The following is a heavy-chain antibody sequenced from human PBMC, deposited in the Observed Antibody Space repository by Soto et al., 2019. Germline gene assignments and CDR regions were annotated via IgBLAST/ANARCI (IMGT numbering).Heavy chain of an antibody. J-gene: IGHJ2*01. CDR1: GGSFSGFY. V-gene: IGHV4-34*01. CDR3: ARMAGPWYFDL. Sequence: SETLSLTCAVHGGSFSGFYWTWIRQPPGKGLEWIGEINHSGSSNYNPPPKSRVTMSLDTSRNQFSLSLNSVTAADTAVYYCARMAGPWYFDLWGRGTLVTVSS. CDR2: INHSGSS.